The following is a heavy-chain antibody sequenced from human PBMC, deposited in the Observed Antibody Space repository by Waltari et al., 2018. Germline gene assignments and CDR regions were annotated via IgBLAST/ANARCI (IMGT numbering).Heavy chain of an antibody. V-gene: IGHV4-39*02. J-gene: IGHJ5*02. CDR2: IDYSGGT. CDR1: GASISSSNYY. CDR3: ARVTIFGVYTGHWFDP. D-gene: IGHD3-3*01. Sequence: QLQLEESGPGLVKTSETLSLTCSVAGASISSSNYYWGWIRQSPAKGLQWIATIDYSGGTYYNPPLQSRVNLLVDTSKNQFSLRLNSVTAEDTAVYYCARVTIFGVYTGHWFDPWGQGALVTVSA.